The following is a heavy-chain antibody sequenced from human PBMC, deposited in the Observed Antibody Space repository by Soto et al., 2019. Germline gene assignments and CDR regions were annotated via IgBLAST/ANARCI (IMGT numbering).Heavy chain of an antibody. J-gene: IGHJ6*02. CDR2: INPNSGGT. CDR3: ARDCSSRCITASGTYYYYGVEV. D-gene: IGHD6-13*01. V-gene: IGHV1-2*02. Sequence: ASVKVSCKASGYAFSGYYIHWVRQAPGEGLEWMGWINPNSGGTNYAQKFQGRVTMTRDTPISTAYMELSRLRSDDTAVYYCARDCSSRCITASGTYYYYGVEVWGQGTTVTVSS. CDR1: GYAFSGYY.